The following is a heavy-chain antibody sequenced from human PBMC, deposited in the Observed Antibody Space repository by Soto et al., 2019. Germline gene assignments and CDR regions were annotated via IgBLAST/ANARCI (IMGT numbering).Heavy chain of an antibody. CDR3: ARDPLSYGSGFDY. Sequence: EVQLVESGGGLVQPGGSLRLSCAASGFSFRNFWMHWVRQAPGTGLVWVSRINSDGSSTTYADSVKGRFTISRDNAKNTLYLEMDSLRADDAAVYYCARDPLSYGSGFDYWGQGTLVTVSS. CDR2: INSDGSST. V-gene: IGHV3-74*03. CDR1: GFSFRNFW. D-gene: IGHD3-10*01. J-gene: IGHJ4*02.